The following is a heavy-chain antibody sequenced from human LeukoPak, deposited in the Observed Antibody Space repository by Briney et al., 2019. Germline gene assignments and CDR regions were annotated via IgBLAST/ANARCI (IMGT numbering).Heavy chain of an antibody. J-gene: IGHJ5*02. Sequence: GGSLRLSCAASGFTFSNNAMTWVRQAPGKGLEWVSGINAIGGSTYYADPVKGRFTISKDNSKNTLYLQMTSLGAEDTAVYYCAKAAMPGPLNWFDPWGQGRLVTVS. D-gene: IGHD2-2*01. CDR2: INAIGGST. CDR1: GFTFSNNA. V-gene: IGHV3-23*01. CDR3: AKAAMPGPLNWFDP.